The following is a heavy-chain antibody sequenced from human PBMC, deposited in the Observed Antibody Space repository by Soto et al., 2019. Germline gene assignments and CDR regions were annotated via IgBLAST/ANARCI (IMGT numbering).Heavy chain of an antibody. Sequence: GSLRLSCAASGFTFSSYNMNWVRQAPGKGLEWVSSISSSSSYIYYADSVKGRFTISRDNAKNSLYLQMSSLRAEDTAVYYCARVHYYDSSAYYLWGHGTLVTVSS. CDR2: ISSSSSYI. V-gene: IGHV3-21*01. D-gene: IGHD3-22*01. J-gene: IGHJ4*01. CDR1: GFTFSSYN. CDR3: ARVHYYDSSAYYL.